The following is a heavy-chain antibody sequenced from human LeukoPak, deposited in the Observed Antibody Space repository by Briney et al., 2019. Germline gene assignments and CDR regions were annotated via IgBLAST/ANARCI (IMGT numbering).Heavy chain of an antibody. CDR2: ISAGSWGI. CDR1: GFTFRTYS. D-gene: IGHD3-10*01. CDR3: SRDRGYYYGSGSFPLDY. J-gene: IGHJ4*02. V-gene: IGHV3-48*01. Sequence: PGGSLSLFCAASGFTFRTYSMTGVRRARGRGLEGISHISAGSWGIKYADSVKSRFTTSRDNAKNSVFLQMNSLRAEDTAVYHCSRDRGYYYGSGSFPLDYWGQGTLVTVSS.